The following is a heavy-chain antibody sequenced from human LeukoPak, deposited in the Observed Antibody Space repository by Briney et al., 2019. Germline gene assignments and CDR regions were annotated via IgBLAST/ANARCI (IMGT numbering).Heavy chain of an antibody. CDR2: IRYDGSNK. Sequence: GGSLRLSCAASGFTFSSYGMHWVRQAPGKGLEWVAFIRYDGSNKYYADSVKGRFTISRDNSKNSLYLQMNSLRAEDTALYYCARRATYGDYSNYYFDYWGQGTLVTVSS. V-gene: IGHV3-30*02. D-gene: IGHD4-17*01. J-gene: IGHJ4*02. CDR3: ARRATYGDYSNYYFDY. CDR1: GFTFSSYG.